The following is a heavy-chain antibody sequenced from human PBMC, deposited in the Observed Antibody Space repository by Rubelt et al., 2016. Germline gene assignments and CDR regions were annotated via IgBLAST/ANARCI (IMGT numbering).Heavy chain of an antibody. V-gene: IGHV3-48*04. CDR3: ARDGGEWSRDY. CDR2: IAGDSSYT. CDR1: GFTFSTYP. J-gene: IGHJ4*02. D-gene: IGHD3-3*01. Sequence: EVQLLESGGDLGQPGGSLRLSCAASGFTFSTYPMSWVRQAPGKGLEWVSYIAGDSSYTNYGDSVKGRFTISRDNAKNALYRQVSSLSADDTAAYDCARDGGEWSRDYWGQGTLVTVSS.